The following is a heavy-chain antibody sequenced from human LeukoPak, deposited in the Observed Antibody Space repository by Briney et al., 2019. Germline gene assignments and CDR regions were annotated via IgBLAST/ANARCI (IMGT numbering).Heavy chain of an antibody. CDR2: IYYSGST. V-gene: IGHV4-39*01. Sequence: SETLSLTCTVSGGSISSSSYYWGWIRQPPGKGLEWFGSIYYSGSTYYNPSLKSRVTISVDTSKNQFSLKLSSVTAADTAVYYCASKSINCSGGSCYSDYWGQGTLVTVSS. J-gene: IGHJ4*02. D-gene: IGHD2-15*01. CDR3: ASKSINCSGGSCYSDY. CDR1: GGSISSSSYY.